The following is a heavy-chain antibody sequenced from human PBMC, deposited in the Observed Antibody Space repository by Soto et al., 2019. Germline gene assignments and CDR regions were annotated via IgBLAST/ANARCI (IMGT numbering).Heavy chain of an antibody. CDR1: GYTFTGYY. V-gene: IGHV1-2*04. Sequence: PRASVKVSCKASGYTFTGYYMHWVRQAPGQGLEWMGWINPNSGGTNYAQRFQGWVTMTRDTSISTAYMELSRLRSDDTAVYYCAREIAVAGTFYYGMDVWGQWTTVTVSS. CDR3: AREIAVAGTFYYGMDV. D-gene: IGHD6-19*01. CDR2: INPNSGGT. J-gene: IGHJ6*02.